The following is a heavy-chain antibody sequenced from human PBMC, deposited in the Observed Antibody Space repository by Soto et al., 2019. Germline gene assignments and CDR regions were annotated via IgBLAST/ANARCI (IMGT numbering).Heavy chain of an antibody. J-gene: IGHJ4*02. CDR3: ARRV. CDR1: GFTFSHYP. Sequence: EVQGSESGGGLVQPGGSLRLSCATSGFTFSHYPMNWVRQAPGKGLEWVSGISAGGDRTYYADSVKGRFTIFRDNSKNSVSMQMNSLRVEDTAVYCCARRVWGQGTLVTVAS. CDR2: ISAGGDRT. V-gene: IGHV3-23*01.